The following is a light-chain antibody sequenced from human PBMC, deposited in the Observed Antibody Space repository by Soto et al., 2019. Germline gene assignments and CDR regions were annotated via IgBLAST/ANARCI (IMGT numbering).Light chain of an antibody. V-gene: IGLV1-40*01. CDR2: GNS. Sequence: QSVLTQPPSVSAAPGQSVTIFCTGSSSNIGAGYDVHWYQQLPGTAPKLLIYGNSNRPSGVPDRFSGSKSGTSASLAITGLQAEDEADYYCQSYDSSLSAYVFGTGTKLTVL. CDR1: SSNIGAGYD. CDR3: QSYDSSLSAYV. J-gene: IGLJ1*01.